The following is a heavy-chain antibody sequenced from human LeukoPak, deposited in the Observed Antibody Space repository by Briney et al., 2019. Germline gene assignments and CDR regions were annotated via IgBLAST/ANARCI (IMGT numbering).Heavy chain of an antibody. J-gene: IGHJ4*02. CDR2: INHSGST. CDR3: ARHADDFWSGYPDY. Sequence: SETLSLTCAVYGGSFSGCYWSWIRQPPGKGLEWIGEINHSGSTNYNPSLKSRVTISVDTSKNQFSLKLSSVTAADTAVYYCARHADDFWSGYPDYWGQGTLVTVSS. CDR1: GGSFSGCY. V-gene: IGHV4-34*01. D-gene: IGHD3-3*01.